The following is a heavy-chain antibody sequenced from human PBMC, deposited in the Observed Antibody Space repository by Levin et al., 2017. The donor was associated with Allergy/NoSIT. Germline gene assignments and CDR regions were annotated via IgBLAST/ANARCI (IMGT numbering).Heavy chain of an antibody. CDR1: GFTFSSYA. CDR3: EKEGGRAEDATGGFGYYYYGLDV. CDR2: ISGSGDTT. V-gene: IGHV3-23*01. Sequence: GGSLRLSCAASGFTFSSYAMRWVRQAPGKGLEWVSGISGSGDTTYYADSVKGRFTISRDNSKNTLYLQMNSLRAEDTAVNYCEKEGGRAEDATGGFGYYYYGLDVWGQGTTVTVSS. D-gene: IGHD6-13*01. J-gene: IGHJ6*02.